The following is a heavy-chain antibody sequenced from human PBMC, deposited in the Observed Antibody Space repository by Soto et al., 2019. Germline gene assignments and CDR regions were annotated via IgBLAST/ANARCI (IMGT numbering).Heavy chain of an antibody. CDR3: ARVYRCTNGVCYTAFSHYYMDV. CDR2: INHSGST. CDR1: GGSFSGYY. V-gene: IGHV4-34*01. Sequence: SETLSLTCAVYGGSFSGYYWSWIRHPQGRGLEWIGEINHSGSTNYNPSLKSRVTISVDTSTNQFSLKLSSVTAADTAVYYCARVYRCTNGVCYTAFSHYYMDVWGKGTTVTVSS. D-gene: IGHD2-8*01. J-gene: IGHJ6*03.